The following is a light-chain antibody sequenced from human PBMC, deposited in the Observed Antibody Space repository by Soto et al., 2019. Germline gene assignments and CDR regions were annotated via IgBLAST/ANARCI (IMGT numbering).Light chain of an antibody. CDR1: QPISGY. CDR2: DAS. V-gene: IGKV1-33*01. J-gene: IGKJ4*01. Sequence: DVQMTQSPFFLSASVGDRVAITCRASQPISGYLNWYQQKPGKAPKLLIYDASNLETGVPSRFSGSGSGTDFTFTISSLQPEDIATYYCQQYDNLPPLTFGGGTKVEIK. CDR3: QQYDNLPPLT.